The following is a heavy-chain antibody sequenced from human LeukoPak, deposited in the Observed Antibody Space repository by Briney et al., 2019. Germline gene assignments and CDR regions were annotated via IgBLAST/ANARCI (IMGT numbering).Heavy chain of an antibody. J-gene: IGHJ4*02. Sequence: GGSLRLSCAASGFTFSSYSMNWVRQAPGKGLEWVASISNSSSYIYYAYSVKGRFTISRDNAKNSLYLQMHRVRAEDKAVYYCGRAMGADSDDSSGYYGWGQGTLVTVSS. V-gene: IGHV3-21*01. CDR1: GFTFSSYS. CDR2: ISNSSSYI. CDR3: GRAMGADSDDSSGYYG. D-gene: IGHD3-22*01.